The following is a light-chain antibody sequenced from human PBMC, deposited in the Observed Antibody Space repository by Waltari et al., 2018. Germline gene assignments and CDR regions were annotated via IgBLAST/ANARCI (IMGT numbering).Light chain of an antibody. J-gene: IGLJ1*01. CDR2: EVN. Sequence: QSALTQPASVSGTPGQSITISCTGTTSDVGNYDLVSWYQQYPGKAPKLLICEVNQRPSGLSSRFSGSKSGNTASLTISGLQAEDEADYYCCSYAGRGTYVFGSGTKVTVL. CDR1: TSDVGNYDL. CDR3: CSYAGRGTYV. V-gene: IGLV2-23*02.